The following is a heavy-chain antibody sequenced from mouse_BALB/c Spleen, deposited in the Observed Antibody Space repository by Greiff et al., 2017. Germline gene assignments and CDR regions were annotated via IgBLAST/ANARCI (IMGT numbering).Heavy chain of an antibody. V-gene: IGHV2-6-7*01. J-gene: IGHJ4*01. Sequence: VQLVESGPGLVAPSQSLSITCTVSGFSLTGYGVNWVRQPPGKGLEWLGMIWGDGSTDYNSALKSRLSISKDNSKSQVFLKMNSLQTDDTARYYCARSGITTDYAMDYWGQGTSVTVSS. CDR3: ARSGITTDYAMDY. CDR1: GFSLTGYG. D-gene: IGHD1-1*01. CDR2: IWGDGST.